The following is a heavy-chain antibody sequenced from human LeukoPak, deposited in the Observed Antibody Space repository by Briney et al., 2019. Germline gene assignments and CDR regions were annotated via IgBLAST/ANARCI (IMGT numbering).Heavy chain of an antibody. Sequence: GGSLRLSCAASGFTFSDYYMSWVRQAPGKGLEWVAVIWYDGSNKYYADSVKGRFTISRDNSKNTLYLQMNSLRAEDTAVYYCAREVDYWGQGTLVTVSS. CDR2: IWYDGSNK. J-gene: IGHJ4*02. CDR3: AREVDY. V-gene: IGHV3-33*08. CDR1: GFTFSDYY.